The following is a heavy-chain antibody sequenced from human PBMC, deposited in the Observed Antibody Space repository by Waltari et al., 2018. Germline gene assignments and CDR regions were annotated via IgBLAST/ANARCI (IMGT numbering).Heavy chain of an antibody. CDR3: ARVGRRGYSSSWVDY. V-gene: IGHV4-61*02. J-gene: IGHJ4*02. CDR2: IYTSGST. D-gene: IGHD6-13*01. CDR1: GGSISRGSYY. Sequence: QVQLQESGPGLVKPSQTLSLTCTVSGGSISRGSYYWSWIRQPAGKGLEWIGRIYTSGSTNYNPSLKSRVTISVDTSKNQFSLKLSSVTAADTAVYYCARVGRRGYSSSWVDYWGQGTLVTVSS.